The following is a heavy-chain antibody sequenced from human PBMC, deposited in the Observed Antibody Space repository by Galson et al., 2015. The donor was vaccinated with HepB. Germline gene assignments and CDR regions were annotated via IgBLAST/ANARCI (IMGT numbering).Heavy chain of an antibody. CDR2: ISFDGRDK. CDR3: ARGPFCNRIVCYGETRAYYYFALDV. Sequence: SLRLSCAVSGFTFSAFPMYWVRQSPGQGLEWVALISFDGRDKYYADSVKGRFTIPRDNSKNTLYLQMNSLRTEDTAVYYCARGPFCNRIVCYGETRAYYYFALDVWGHGTTVIVSS. D-gene: IGHD2/OR15-2a*01. V-gene: IGHV3-30*04. J-gene: IGHJ6*02. CDR1: GFTFSAFP.